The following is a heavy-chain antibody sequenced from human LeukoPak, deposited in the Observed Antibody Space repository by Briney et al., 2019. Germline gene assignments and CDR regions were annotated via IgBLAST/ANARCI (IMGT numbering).Heavy chain of an antibody. J-gene: IGHJ4*02. CDR2: ISSSSSYI. Sequence: KPGGSLRLSCAASGFTFSSYSMNWVRQAPGKGLEWVSSISSSSSYIYYADSVKGRFTISRDNAKNSLYLQMNSLRAEDTAVYYCARDSMVRGVITLLAYWGQGTLVTVSS. CDR3: ARDSMVRGVITLLAY. V-gene: IGHV3-21*01. CDR1: GFTFSSYS. D-gene: IGHD3-10*01.